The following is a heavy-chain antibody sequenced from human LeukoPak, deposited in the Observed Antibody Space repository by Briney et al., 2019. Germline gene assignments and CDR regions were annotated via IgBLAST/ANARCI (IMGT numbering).Heavy chain of an antibody. CDR2: ISSSSSYI. Sequence: PGGSLRLSCAASGFTFSSYSMNWVRQAPGKGLEWVSSISSSSSYIYYADSVKGRFTISRDNAKNSLYLQMNSLRDEDTAVYYCARVAPGDYYYMDVWGKGTTVTVSS. D-gene: IGHD5-12*01. J-gene: IGHJ6*03. V-gene: IGHV3-21*01. CDR1: GFTFSSYS. CDR3: ARVAPGDYYYMDV.